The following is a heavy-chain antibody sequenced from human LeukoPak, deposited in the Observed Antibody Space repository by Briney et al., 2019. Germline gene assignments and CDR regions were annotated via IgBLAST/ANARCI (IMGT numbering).Heavy chain of an antibody. CDR2: IYTSGST. CDR3: ARGLAVAGYYFDY. J-gene: IGHJ4*02. CDR1: GGSISYFY. V-gene: IGHV4-4*07. D-gene: IGHD6-19*01. Sequence: SETLSLTCTVSGGSISYFYWSWIRQPAGKGLEWIGRIYTSGSTNYNPSLKSRVTISVDTSKNQFSLKLSSVTAADTAVYYCARGLAVAGYYFDYWGQGTLVTVSS.